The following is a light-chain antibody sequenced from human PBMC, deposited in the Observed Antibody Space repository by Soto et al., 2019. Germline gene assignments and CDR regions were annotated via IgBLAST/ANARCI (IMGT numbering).Light chain of an antibody. J-gene: IGKJ1*01. CDR2: DAS. CDR1: QTIYSN. V-gene: IGKV3-15*01. Sequence: IVMTQSPATLSVSPGERATLSCRAGQTIYSNVAWYQQKPGQAPRLLIYDASTRATGIPARFSGSGSGTEFTLTISSLQSEDFAVYYCQQYKKWPRTFGHGTKVDIK. CDR3: QQYKKWPRT.